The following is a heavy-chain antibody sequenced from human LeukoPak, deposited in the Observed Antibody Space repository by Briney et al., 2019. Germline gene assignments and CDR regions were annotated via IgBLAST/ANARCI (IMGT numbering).Heavy chain of an antibody. CDR1: GYTFTSYD. J-gene: IGHJ4*02. V-gene: IGHV1-8*03. CDR2: MNPNSGNT. CDR3: ARGPLAVAGSPFDY. D-gene: IGHD6-19*01. Sequence: ASVKVSCKASGYTFTSYDINWVRQATGQGLEWMGWMNPNSGNTGYAQKFQGRVTITRNTSISTAYMELSSLRSEDTAVYYCARGPLAVAGSPFDYWGQGTLVTVSS.